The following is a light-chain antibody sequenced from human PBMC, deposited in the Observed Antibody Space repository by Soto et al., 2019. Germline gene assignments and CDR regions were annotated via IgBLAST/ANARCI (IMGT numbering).Light chain of an antibody. CDR3: SSYTTTRGNV. CDR1: ISDVGAYNY. V-gene: IGLV2-14*03. CDR2: DVS. Sequence: QSALTQPASVSGSPGQSITISCTGTISDVGAYNYVSWYRQYPGTAPKLMIYDVSNRPSGISDRFSGSKSGNTASLTISGLQAEDEADYYCSSYTTTRGNVFGTGTKVTVL. J-gene: IGLJ1*01.